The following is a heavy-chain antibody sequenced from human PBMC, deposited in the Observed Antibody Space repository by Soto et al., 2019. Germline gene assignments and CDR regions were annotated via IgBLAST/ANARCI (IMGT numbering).Heavy chain of an antibody. CDR1: GGTFSSYT. Sequence: QVQLVQSGAEVKKPGSTVKVSCKASGGTFSSYTISWVRQAPGQGLEWMGRISPILGIANYAQKFQGRVTITANKTTGTAYMEVNSLRSEDTVSYFCARGGGLYGDYRWDIDLWGGGTLVTVS. J-gene: IGHJ2*01. CDR2: ISPILGIA. D-gene: IGHD4-17*01. V-gene: IGHV1-69*02. CDR3: ARGGGLYGDYRWDIDL.